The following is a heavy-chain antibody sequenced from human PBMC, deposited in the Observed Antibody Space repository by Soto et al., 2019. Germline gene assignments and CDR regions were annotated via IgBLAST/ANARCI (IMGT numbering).Heavy chain of an antibody. Sequence: QVQLVESGGGVVQPGRSLRLSCAASGFTFSSYGMHWVRQAPGKGLEWVAVISYDGSNKYYADSVKGRFTISRDNSKNTLYLQMNSLRAEDTAVYYCAKPLAGYSSGWFRGAFDIWGQGTMVTVSS. CDR2: ISYDGSNK. D-gene: IGHD6-19*01. CDR3: AKPLAGYSSGWFRGAFDI. J-gene: IGHJ3*02. V-gene: IGHV3-30*18. CDR1: GFTFSSYG.